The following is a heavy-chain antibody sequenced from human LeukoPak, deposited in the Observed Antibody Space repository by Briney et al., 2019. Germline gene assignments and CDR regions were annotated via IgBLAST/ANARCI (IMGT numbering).Heavy chain of an antibody. V-gene: IGHV4-59*08. D-gene: IGHD6-13*01. CDR2: IFYSGRT. J-gene: IGHJ4*02. CDR3: ARQSSSSKPPLPYYFDY. Sequence: PSETLSLTCTVSGGSINNYYWSWIRQPPGKGLEWIGNIFYSGRTNYNPSFQSRVTISVDTSKNQFSLKLSSVTAADTAVYYCARQSSSSKPPLPYYFDYWGQGTLVTVSS. CDR1: GGSINNYY.